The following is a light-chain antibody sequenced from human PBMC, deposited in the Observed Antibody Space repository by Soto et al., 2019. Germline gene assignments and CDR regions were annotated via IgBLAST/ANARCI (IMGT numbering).Light chain of an antibody. J-gene: IGKJ4*01. V-gene: IGKV3-11*01. CDR1: QSVSSY. CDR2: DAS. CDR3: RQRSNWA. Sequence: EIVLTQSPATLSLSPGERATLSCRASQSVSSYLAWYQQKPGQAPRLLIYDASNRATDIPARFSGSGSGTDFTLTISSLVTEDFAVYYCRQRSNWAFGGGTKVQIK.